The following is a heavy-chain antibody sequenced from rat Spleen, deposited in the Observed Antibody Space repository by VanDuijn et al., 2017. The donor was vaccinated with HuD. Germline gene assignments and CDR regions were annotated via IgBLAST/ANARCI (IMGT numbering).Heavy chain of an antibody. CDR1: GYSLTSNY. Sequence: EVQLQESGPGLVKPSQSLSLTCSVTGYSLTSNYWCWIRKFPGNKMEWMGYISYSGSTNYNPSLKSRISITRDTSKNQFFLQLNSVTTVETATYCCASGPVDYWGQGVMVTVSS. CDR3: ASGPVDY. V-gene: IGHV3-1*01. CDR2: ISYSGST. J-gene: IGHJ2*01.